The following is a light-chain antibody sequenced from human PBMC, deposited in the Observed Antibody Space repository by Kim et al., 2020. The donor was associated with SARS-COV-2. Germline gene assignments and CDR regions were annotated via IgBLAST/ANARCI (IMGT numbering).Light chain of an antibody. CDR1: QSISTN. V-gene: IGKV3D-15*01. CDR3: QQYNEWPSWT. Sequence: DKGVTQSPATLSVSPGEGATLFCRTSQSISTNLAWYQQKPGQRPRLLIYGASIRAPGIPARFSGSGSGTDFRLTISSLQSEDSAIYYCQQYNEWPSWTFGLGTKVDIK. J-gene: IGKJ1*01. CDR2: GAS.